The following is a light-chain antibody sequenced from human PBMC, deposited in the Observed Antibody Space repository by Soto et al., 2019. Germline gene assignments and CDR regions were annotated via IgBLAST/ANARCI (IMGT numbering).Light chain of an antibody. Sequence: DIQMTQSPSSVSASVGDRATISCRASEDIISPLAWYQQKPGNATKLLLYAAYILQSGVPSRFSGYGSETDFTLSISSLQPEDFATYYCQQADSFPITFGQGTRLEIK. J-gene: IGKJ5*01. CDR3: QQADSFPIT. CDR1: EDIISP. V-gene: IGKV1-12*01. CDR2: AAY.